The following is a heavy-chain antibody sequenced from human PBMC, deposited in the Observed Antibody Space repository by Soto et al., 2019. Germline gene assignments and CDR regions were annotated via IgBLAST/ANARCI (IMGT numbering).Heavy chain of an antibody. CDR3: AKYPAAIGGYRMDV. D-gene: IGHD2-2*02. CDR1: GFTFSSYA. CDR2: ISGSGGST. V-gene: IGHV3-23*01. J-gene: IGHJ6*02. Sequence: WGSLRLSCAASGFTFSSYAMSWVRQAPGKGLEWVSAISGSGGSTYYADSVKGRFTISRDNSKNTLYLQMNSLRAEDTAVYYCAKYPAAIGGYRMDVWGQGTTVTVSS.